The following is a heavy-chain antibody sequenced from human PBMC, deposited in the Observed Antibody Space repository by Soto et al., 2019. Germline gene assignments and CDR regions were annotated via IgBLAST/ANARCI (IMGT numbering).Heavy chain of an antibody. Sequence: GGSLRLSCAASGFTFSDYYMSWIRQAPGKGLEWVSYISSSGSTIYYADSVKGRFTISRDNAKNSLYLQMNSLRAEDTAVYYCARDSSVVVEEQWLVRRYYYYYMDVWGKGTTVTVSS. CDR2: ISSSGSTI. CDR3: ARDSSVVVEEQWLVRRYYYYYMDV. J-gene: IGHJ6*03. CDR1: GFTFSDYY. V-gene: IGHV3-11*01. D-gene: IGHD6-19*01.